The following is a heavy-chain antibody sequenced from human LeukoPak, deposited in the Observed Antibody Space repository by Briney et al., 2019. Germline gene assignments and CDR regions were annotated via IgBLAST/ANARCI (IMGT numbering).Heavy chain of an antibody. Sequence: SETLSLTCIVSGTSISSYYWNWIRQPAGKGLEWIGEINHSGSTNYNPSLKSRVTISVETSKNQFSLKLNSVTAADTAVYYCARGSVATARDWFDPWGQGTLVIVSS. D-gene: IGHD5-12*01. CDR1: GTSISSYY. CDR3: ARGSVATARDWFDP. J-gene: IGHJ5*02. CDR2: INHSGST. V-gene: IGHV4-34*01.